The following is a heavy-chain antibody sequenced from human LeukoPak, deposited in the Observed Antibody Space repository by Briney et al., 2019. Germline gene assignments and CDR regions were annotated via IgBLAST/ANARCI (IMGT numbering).Heavy chain of an antibody. CDR2: ISYDGSNK. Sequence: GRSLRLSCAASGFTFSSYAMHWVRQAPGKGLEWVAVISYDGSNKYYADSVKGRFTVSRDSSTDTLYLQMSSLRTEDTADYYCAKAGLSGRNYMDVWGKGATVTVS. V-gene: IGHV3-30-3*01. D-gene: IGHD1-26*01. CDR1: GFTFSSYA. CDR3: AKAGLSGRNYMDV. J-gene: IGHJ6*03.